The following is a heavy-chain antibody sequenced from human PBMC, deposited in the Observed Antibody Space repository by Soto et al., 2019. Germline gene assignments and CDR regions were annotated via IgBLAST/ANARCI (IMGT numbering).Heavy chain of an antibody. CDR1: GFTFSSYA. CDR3: AKDLPRITMIDPAFDI. Sequence: PGGSLRLSCAASGFTFSSYAMSWVRQAPGKGLEWVSAISGSGGSTYYADSVKGRFTISRDNSKNTLYLQMNSLRAEDTAVYYCAKDLPRITMIDPAFDIWGQGTMVTVSS. D-gene: IGHD3-22*01. J-gene: IGHJ3*02. CDR2: ISGSGGST. V-gene: IGHV3-23*01.